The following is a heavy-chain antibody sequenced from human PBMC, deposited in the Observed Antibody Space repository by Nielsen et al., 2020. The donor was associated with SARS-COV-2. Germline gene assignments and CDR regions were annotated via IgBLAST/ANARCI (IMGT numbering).Heavy chain of an antibody. CDR2: INYDGTT. CDR1: GVSVTSRDYY. CDR3: ASGAVSPY. D-gene: IGHD3-16*01. V-gene: IGHV4-61*08. Sequence: SETLSLTCSVSGVSVTSRDYYWSWIRQPPGKGLEFLGYINYDGTTDYAPSLKSRVNMSIDRSKNQISLNLRFVTAADTAVYYCASGAVSPYWGQGILVTVSS. J-gene: IGHJ4*02.